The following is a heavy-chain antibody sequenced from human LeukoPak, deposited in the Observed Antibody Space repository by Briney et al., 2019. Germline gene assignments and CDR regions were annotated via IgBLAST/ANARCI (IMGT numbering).Heavy chain of an antibody. D-gene: IGHD3-9*01. V-gene: IGHV1-2*02. J-gene: IGHJ3*02. Sequence: ASVKVSCKASGYTFTGYYMHRVRQAPGQGLEWMGWINPNSGGTNYAQKFQGRVTMTRDTSISTAYMELSRLRSDDTAVYYCARVRDYDILTGYDAFDIWGQGTMVTVSS. CDR1: GYTFTGYY. CDR2: INPNSGGT. CDR3: ARVRDYDILTGYDAFDI.